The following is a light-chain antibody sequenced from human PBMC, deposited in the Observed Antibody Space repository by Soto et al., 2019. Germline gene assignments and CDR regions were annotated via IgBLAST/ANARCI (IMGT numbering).Light chain of an antibody. CDR2: GAS. CDR3: QQYGSSPIT. CDR1: QSVSSSY. Sequence: EIVLTQSPGTLSLSPGERATLSCRASQSVSSSYLAWYQQKPGQAPRLLIYGASSRANGIPDRSRGGGSGTDFTLTISRLEPEDFAGYYCQQYGSSPITFGQGTRLEL. V-gene: IGKV3-20*01. J-gene: IGKJ5*01.